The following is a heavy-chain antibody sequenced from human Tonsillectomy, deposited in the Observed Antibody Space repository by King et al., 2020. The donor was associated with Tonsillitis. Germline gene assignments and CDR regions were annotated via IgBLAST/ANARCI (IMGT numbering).Heavy chain of an antibody. Sequence: VQLVESGGGVVQPGRSLRLSCAASGFTFSSYAMHWVRQAPGKGLEWVAFISFDGSNKYNADSVKGRFTISRDNSKNTLSLKMNSLRAEDTAVYYCARFSRGVCAFDIWGQGSMVTVSS. V-gene: IGHV3-30*04. CDR2: ISFDGSNK. CDR1: GFTFSSYA. D-gene: IGHD2-8*01. CDR3: ARFSRGVCAFDI. J-gene: IGHJ3*02.